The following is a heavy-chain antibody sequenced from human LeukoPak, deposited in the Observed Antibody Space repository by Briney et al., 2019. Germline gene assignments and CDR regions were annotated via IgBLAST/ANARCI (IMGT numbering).Heavy chain of an antibody. CDR1: GFTFSSYA. V-gene: IGHV3-23*01. J-gene: IGHJ4*02. D-gene: IGHD3-22*01. CDR2: ISGSGGST. CDR3: ASGDYYDSSGYPY. Sequence: GGSLRLSYAASGFTFSSYAMSWVRQAPGKGLEWVSAISGSGGSTYYADSVKGRFTISRDNSKNTLYLQMNSLRAEDTAVYYCASGDYYDSSGYPYWGQGTLVTVSS.